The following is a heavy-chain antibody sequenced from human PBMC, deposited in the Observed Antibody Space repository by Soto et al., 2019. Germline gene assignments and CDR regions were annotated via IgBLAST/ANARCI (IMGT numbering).Heavy chain of an antibody. D-gene: IGHD4-17*01. J-gene: IGHJ6*02. V-gene: IGHV1-69*01. CDR3: ARDSGGTTVAFDMDV. Sequence: QVQLVQSGAEVKKPGSSVKVSCKASGGTFSSYAISWVRQAPGQGLEWMGGIIPIFGTANYAQKFQGRVTITADESTSTAYTELGSLRSEDTVVYYCARDSGGTTVAFDMDVWGQGTTVTVSS. CDR2: IIPIFGTA. CDR1: GGTFSSYA.